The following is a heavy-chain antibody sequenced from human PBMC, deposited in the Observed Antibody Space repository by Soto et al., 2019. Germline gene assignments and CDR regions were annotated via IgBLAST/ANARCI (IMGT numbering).Heavy chain of an antibody. D-gene: IGHD6-13*01. CDR2: ISSSGSTI. CDR3: ARGGIAAAGFAGHYYGMDV. V-gene: IGHV3-48*03. Sequence: PWGSLRFSCAACVFTFSSYEMNWVRQAPGKGLEWVSYISSSGSTIYYADSVKGRFTISRDNAKNSLYLQMNSLRAEDTAVYYCARGGIAAAGFAGHYYGMDVWGQGTTVTVSS. CDR1: VFTFSSYE. J-gene: IGHJ6*01.